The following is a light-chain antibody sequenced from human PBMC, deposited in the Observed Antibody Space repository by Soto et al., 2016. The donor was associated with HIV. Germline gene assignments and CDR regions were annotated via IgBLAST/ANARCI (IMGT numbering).Light chain of an antibody. Sequence: SYELSQPPSVSVSPGQTARITCSGDTLPKQYAYWYQQKPGQAPVIIIYKDNERPSGIPGRFSGSSSGTTVTLTISGVQAEDEADYYCQSADSSGTSVIFGGRTKLTVL. CDR2: KDN. V-gene: IGLV3-25*03. CDR3: QSADSSGTSVI. CDR1: TLPKQY. J-gene: IGLJ2*01.